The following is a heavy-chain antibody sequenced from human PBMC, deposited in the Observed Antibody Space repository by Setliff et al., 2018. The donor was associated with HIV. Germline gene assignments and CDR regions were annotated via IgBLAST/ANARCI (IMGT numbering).Heavy chain of an antibody. J-gene: IGHJ4*02. V-gene: IGHV3-73*01. CDR2: IRTKINNYAT. Sequence: PGGSLRLSCAASGFTFSGYAIHWVRQASGRGLEWIGRIRTKINNYATTYTASVKDRFIISRDDSKNTAFPQMNSLKSEDTALYYCTGWGNGWPKNYWGQGTLVTVSS. CDR3: TGWGNGWPKNY. CDR1: GFTFSGYA. D-gene: IGHD6-19*01.